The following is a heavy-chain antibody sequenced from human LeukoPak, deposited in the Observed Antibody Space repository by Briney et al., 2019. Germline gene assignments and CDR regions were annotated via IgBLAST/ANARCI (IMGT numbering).Heavy chain of an antibody. CDR2: INWNGGST. CDR1: GFTFDDYG. CDR3: ATDHCSGGSCYERENY. J-gene: IGHJ4*02. Sequence: GGSLRLSCAASGFTFDDYGMSWVRQAPGKGLEWVSGINWNGGSTGYADPVKGRFTISRDNAKNSLYLQMNSLRAEDTALYYCATDHCSGGSCYERENYWGQGTLVTVSS. D-gene: IGHD2-15*01. V-gene: IGHV3-20*04.